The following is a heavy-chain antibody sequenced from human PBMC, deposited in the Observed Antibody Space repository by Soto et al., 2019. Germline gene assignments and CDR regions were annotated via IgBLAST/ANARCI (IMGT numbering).Heavy chain of an antibody. Sequence: GGSLRRSCAVSGFSVTTNYMTWVRQAPGEGLEWISVIYSGGSGGDTYYADSVKGRFTISRDNAKNSLYLQMNSLRAEDTAVYYCARHPERIAQIGWFDPWGQGTLVTVSS. D-gene: IGHD6-13*01. CDR3: ARHPERIAQIGWFDP. CDR2: IYSGGSGGDT. J-gene: IGHJ5*02. CDR1: GFSVTTNY. V-gene: IGHV3-66*04.